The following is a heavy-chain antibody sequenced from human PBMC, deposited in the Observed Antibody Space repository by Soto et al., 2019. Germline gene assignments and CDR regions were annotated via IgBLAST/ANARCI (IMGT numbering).Heavy chain of an antibody. Sequence: EVQLVESGGGLVQPGGSLRLSCAASGFTFSSYWMTWVSKAPGKGLEWVANIHQDGSDKYYVDSVKGRFTISRDNAKNSLYLQMNSLRAEDTAVYYCARHRIAVRSFDYWGQGTLVIVSS. V-gene: IGHV3-7*01. CDR3: ARHRIAVRSFDY. CDR2: IHQDGSDK. J-gene: IGHJ4*02. D-gene: IGHD6-6*01. CDR1: GFTFSSYW.